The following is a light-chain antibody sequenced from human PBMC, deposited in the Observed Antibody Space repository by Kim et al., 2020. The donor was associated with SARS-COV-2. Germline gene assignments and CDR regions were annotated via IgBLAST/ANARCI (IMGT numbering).Light chain of an antibody. CDR3: QQRTNRLPYT. CDR1: QSIGYF. V-gene: IGKV3-11*01. J-gene: IGKJ2*01. CDR2: DAS. Sequence: EIVLTQSPATLSLSPGERATLSCRASQSIGYFLAWFQQKPGQAPRLLIYDASNRVTGITARFSGSGSGTDFTLTISSLEPEDFALYYCQQRTNRLPYTFGQGTKLEI.